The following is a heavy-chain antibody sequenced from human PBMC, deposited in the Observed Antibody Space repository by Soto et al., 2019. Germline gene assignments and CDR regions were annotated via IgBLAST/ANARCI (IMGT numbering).Heavy chain of an antibody. Sequence: QVQLQESDPGLVKPSQTLSLTCTVSGGSMSNGYYYWSWVRQNPGKGLEWIEHIYHSGRTYYNPSLKSRVGILVDTSKNQFSMNLNSVTAADTAVYYCARWVEVSLDYFDSWGQGTPVTVS. J-gene: IGHJ4*02. V-gene: IGHV4-31*03. CDR2: IYHSGRT. CDR3: ARWVEVSLDYFDS. D-gene: IGHD1-20*01. CDR1: GGSMSNGYYY.